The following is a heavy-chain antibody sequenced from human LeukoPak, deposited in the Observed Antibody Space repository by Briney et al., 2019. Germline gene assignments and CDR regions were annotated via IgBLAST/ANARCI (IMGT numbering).Heavy chain of an antibody. D-gene: IGHD3-10*01. Sequence: ASVKVSCKASGYTFTGYYMHWVRQAPGQGLEWMGWINPNSGGTNYAQKFQGWVTMTRDTSISTAYMELSRLRSVDTAVYYCARGPRYYGSGSYCNSHWFDPWGQGTLVTVSS. CDR2: INPNSGGT. J-gene: IGHJ5*02. V-gene: IGHV1-2*04. CDR1: GYTFTGYY. CDR3: ARGPRYYGSGSYCNSHWFDP.